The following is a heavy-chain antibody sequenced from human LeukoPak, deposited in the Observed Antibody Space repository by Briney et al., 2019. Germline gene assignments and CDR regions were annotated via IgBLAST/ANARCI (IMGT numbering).Heavy chain of an antibody. CDR1: GGSFRGYY. Sequence: PSETLSLTCAVYGGSFRGYYWSWIRQPPGKGLEWIGEINHSGSTNYNPSLKSRVTISVETSKNQFSVKLSSVTAADTAVYYCARGSRIAVAGRFDYWGQGTLVTVSS. CDR3: ARGSRIAVAGRFDY. V-gene: IGHV4-34*01. CDR2: INHSGST. J-gene: IGHJ4*02. D-gene: IGHD6-19*01.